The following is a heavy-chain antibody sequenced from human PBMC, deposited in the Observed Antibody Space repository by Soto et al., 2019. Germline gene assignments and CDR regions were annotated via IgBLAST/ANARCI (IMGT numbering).Heavy chain of an antibody. CDR2: INPTGGST. CDR3: ARQKGAVAGYGDYYFDY. V-gene: IGHV1-46*01. D-gene: IGHD6-19*01. J-gene: IGHJ4*02. Sequence: GASVKVSCKASGYTFLKDYVHWVRQAPGQGLEWMGIINPTGGSTSYAQKFQGRLTMTRDTSTSTVYMDLSSLRSEDAAVYYCARQKGAVAGYGDYYFDYWGQGTLVTVSS. CDR1: GYTFLKDY.